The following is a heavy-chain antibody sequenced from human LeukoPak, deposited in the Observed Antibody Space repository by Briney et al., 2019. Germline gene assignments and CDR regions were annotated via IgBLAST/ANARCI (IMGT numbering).Heavy chain of an antibody. CDR3: ARDAGYCSSTSCYSYYYYGMDV. Sequence: SETLSLTCTVSGGSISSYYWSWIRQPPGKGLEWIGYIYYSGSTNYNPSLKSRVTISVDTSKNQISLKLSSVTAADTAVYYCARDAGYCSSTSCYSYYYYGMDVWGQGTTVTVSS. J-gene: IGHJ6*02. CDR1: GGSISSYY. CDR2: IYYSGST. V-gene: IGHV4-59*01. D-gene: IGHD2-2*02.